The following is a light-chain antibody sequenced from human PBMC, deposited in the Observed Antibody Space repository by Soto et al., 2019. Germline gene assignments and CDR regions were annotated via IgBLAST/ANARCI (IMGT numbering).Light chain of an antibody. J-gene: IGKJ4*01. CDR3: QQYGSSVLS. V-gene: IGKV3-20*01. Sequence: EIVLTQSPGTLSLSPGERATLSCRASQSVSSSYLAWYQQKPGQAPRLLIYGASSRATGIPDRFSGSGSGTEFTLIISRLEPEDFAVYYCQQYGSSVLSFGGGTKVEIK. CDR1: QSVSSSY. CDR2: GAS.